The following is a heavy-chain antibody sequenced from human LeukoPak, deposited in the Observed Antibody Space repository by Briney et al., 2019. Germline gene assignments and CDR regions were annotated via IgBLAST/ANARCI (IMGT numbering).Heavy chain of an antibody. V-gene: IGHV3-23*01. CDR3: AKHLGQGVGHPDP. CDR1: GFTFSSYV. Sequence: GGSLRLSCAASGFTFSSYVMSWVRQAPGKGLEWVSGISSSGGSTYYADSVKGRFTISRDNSKNTLYLQMNSLRAEDTALYYCAKHLGQGVGHPDPWGQGTLVTVSS. CDR2: ISSSGGST. J-gene: IGHJ5*02. D-gene: IGHD2-8*01.